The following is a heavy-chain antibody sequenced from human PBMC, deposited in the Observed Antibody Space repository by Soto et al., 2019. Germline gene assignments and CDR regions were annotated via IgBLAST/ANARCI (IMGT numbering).Heavy chain of an antibody. V-gene: IGHV3-73*01. CDR2: IRSRPHNYAT. CDR1: GLNFSGSA. J-gene: IGHJ4*02. CDR3: TTERDY. Sequence: GWSLRLSCATSGLNFSGSAMHWARQASGKGLEWVGRIRSRPHNYATTYAASVEGRFTISRDDSKNTVYLQMNGLKTDDTAMYYCTTERDYWGRGTLVTVSS.